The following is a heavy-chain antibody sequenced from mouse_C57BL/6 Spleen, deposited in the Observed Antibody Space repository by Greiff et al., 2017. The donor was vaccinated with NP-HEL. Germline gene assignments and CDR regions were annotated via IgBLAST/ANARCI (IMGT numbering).Heavy chain of an antibody. CDR1: GFTFSDYG. V-gene: IGHV5-17*01. CDR3: ATEGNYIYAMDY. D-gene: IGHD2-1*01. CDR2: ISSGSSTI. J-gene: IGHJ4*01. Sequence: EVKVVESGGGLVKPGGSLKLSCAASGFTFSDYGMHWVRQAPEKGLEWVAYISSGSSTIYYADTVKGRFTISRDNAKNTLFLQMTSLRSEDTAMYYCATEGNYIYAMDYWGQGTSVTVSS.